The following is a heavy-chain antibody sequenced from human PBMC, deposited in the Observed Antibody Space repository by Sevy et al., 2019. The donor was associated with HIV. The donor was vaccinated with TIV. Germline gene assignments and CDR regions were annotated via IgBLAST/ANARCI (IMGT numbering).Heavy chain of an antibody. V-gene: IGHV3-53*01. CDR2: LYPGGTT. CDR1: GFTVSSNY. J-gene: IGHJ4*02. Sequence: GGSLRLSCAASGFTVSSNYISWVRQAPGKGLEWVSLLYPGGTTFYADSVKGRFTISRDNSQNTLYLQMNSLRDEDTAVYYCVVRGVDAGGPLDYWGQGALVTVSS. CDR3: VVRGVDAGGPLDY. D-gene: IGHD3-10*01.